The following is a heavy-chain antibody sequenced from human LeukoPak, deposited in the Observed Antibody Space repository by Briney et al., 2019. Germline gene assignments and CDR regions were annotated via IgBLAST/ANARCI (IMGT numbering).Heavy chain of an antibody. Sequence: GESLKISCKGSGYSFTSYWIGWVRQMPGKGLEWMGIVYPGDSDTRYSPSFRDQVTISAGKSISTAYLQWSSLKASDTAMYYCVRGSSGYYSYFDYWGQGTLVTVSS. D-gene: IGHD3-22*01. CDR3: VRGSSGYYSYFDY. V-gene: IGHV5-51*01. J-gene: IGHJ4*02. CDR1: GYSFTSYW. CDR2: VYPGDSDT.